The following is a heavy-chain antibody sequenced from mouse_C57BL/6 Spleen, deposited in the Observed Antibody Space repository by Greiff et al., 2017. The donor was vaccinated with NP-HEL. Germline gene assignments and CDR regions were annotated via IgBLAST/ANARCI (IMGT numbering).Heavy chain of an antibody. CDR3: TREASYYYAMDY. CDR1: GFTFSSYA. CDR2: ISSGGDYI. J-gene: IGHJ4*01. Sequence: DVHLVESGEGLVKPGGSLKLSCAASGFTFSSYAMSWVRQTPEKRLEWVAYISSGGDYIYYADTVKGRFTISRDNARNTLYLQMSSLKSEDTAMYYCTREASYYYAMDYWGQGTSVTVSS. V-gene: IGHV5-9-1*02.